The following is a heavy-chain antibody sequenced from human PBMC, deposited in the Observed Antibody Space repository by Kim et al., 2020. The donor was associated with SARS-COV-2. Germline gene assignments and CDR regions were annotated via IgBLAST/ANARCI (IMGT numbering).Heavy chain of an antibody. CDR3: ARARSITMIVVVITYFDY. Sequence: SATLSLTCTVSGGSISSGGYYWSWIRQHPGKGLEWIGYIYYSGSTYYNPSLKSRVTISVDTSKNQFSLKLSSVTAADTAVYYCARARSITMIVVVITYFDYWGQGTLVTVSS. CDR1: GGSISSGGYY. V-gene: IGHV4-31*03. D-gene: IGHD3-22*01. CDR2: IYYSGST. J-gene: IGHJ4*02.